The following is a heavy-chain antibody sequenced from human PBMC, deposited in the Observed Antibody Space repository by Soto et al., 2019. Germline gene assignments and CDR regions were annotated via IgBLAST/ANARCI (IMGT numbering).Heavy chain of an antibody. J-gene: IGHJ4*02. Sequence: QVQLVESGGGVVQPGRSLRLSCAASGFTFSSYGMHWVRQAPGKGLEWVAIISYNGSNTYYADSVKGRFTISRDNSKNTLYLQMNSLRAEYTSVYYCAKEGRLSRNYYLSSSYYFDYWGQGTLVTVSS. CDR3: AKEGRLSRNYYLSSSYYFDY. CDR1: GFTFSSYG. V-gene: IGHV3-30*18. CDR2: ISYNGSNT. D-gene: IGHD4-4*01.